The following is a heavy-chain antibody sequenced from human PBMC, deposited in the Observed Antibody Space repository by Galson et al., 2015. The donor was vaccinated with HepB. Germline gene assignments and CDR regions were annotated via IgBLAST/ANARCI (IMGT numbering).Heavy chain of an antibody. V-gene: IGHV1-69*06. Sequence: SVKVSCKASGGTFSSYAISWVRQAPGQGLEWMGGIIPIFGTANYAQKFQGRVTITADKSTSTAYMELSSLRSEDTAVYYCASSHNWNPVYYGMDVWGQGTTVTVSS. CDR1: GGTFSSYA. CDR2: IIPIFGTA. D-gene: IGHD1-20*01. J-gene: IGHJ6*02. CDR3: ASSHNWNPVYYGMDV.